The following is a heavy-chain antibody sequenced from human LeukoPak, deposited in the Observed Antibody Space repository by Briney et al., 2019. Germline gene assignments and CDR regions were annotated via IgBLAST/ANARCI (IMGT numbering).Heavy chain of an antibody. Sequence: PGGSLRLSCAASGFTFSSYWMTWIRQAPGRGLEWVANIKQDGSEKYYVDSVKGRFTISRDNAKNSLYLQMNSLRAEDTAVYYCARDTGGGYSCYDCWSQGTLVTVSS. CDR1: GFTFSSYW. J-gene: IGHJ4*02. V-gene: IGHV3-7*01. D-gene: IGHD5-18*01. CDR3: ARDTGGGYSCYDC. CDR2: IKQDGSEK.